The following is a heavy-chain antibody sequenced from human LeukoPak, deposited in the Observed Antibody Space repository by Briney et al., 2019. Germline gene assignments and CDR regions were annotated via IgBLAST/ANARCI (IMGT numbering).Heavy chain of an antibody. CDR3: ARSYYDSSGYYYNYYGMDV. CDR2: ISYDGSNK. CDR1: GFTFSSYA. V-gene: IGHV3-30*04. D-gene: IGHD3-22*01. J-gene: IGHJ6*02. Sequence: GRSLRLSCAAFGFTFSSYAMHWVRQAPGKGLEWVAVISYDGSNKYYADSVKGRFTISRDNSKNTLYLQMNSLRAEDTAVYYCARSYYDSSGYYYNYYGMDVWGQGTTVTVSS.